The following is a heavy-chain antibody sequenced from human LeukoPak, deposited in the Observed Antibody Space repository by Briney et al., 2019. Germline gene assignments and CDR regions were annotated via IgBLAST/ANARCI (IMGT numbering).Heavy chain of an antibody. Sequence: GGSLRLSCAASGFTFSSYWMSWVRQAPGKGLEWVANIKQDGSEKYYVGSVKGRFTISRDNAKNSLYLQMNSLRAEDTAVYYCAREGTEYYYDSSGYYYAVFGFDYWGQGTLVTVSS. CDR2: IKQDGSEK. J-gene: IGHJ4*02. V-gene: IGHV3-7*01. CDR3: AREGTEYYYDSSGYYYAVFGFDY. D-gene: IGHD3-22*01. CDR1: GFTFSSYW.